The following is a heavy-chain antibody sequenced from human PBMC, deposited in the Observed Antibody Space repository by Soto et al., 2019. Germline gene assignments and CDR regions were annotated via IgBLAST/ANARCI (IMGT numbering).Heavy chain of an antibody. CDR3: ACGYYDSSGYRDFDY. D-gene: IGHD3-22*01. CDR1: GYTFTNFG. V-gene: IGHV1-18*01. J-gene: IGHJ4*02. Sequence: ASVKVSCKASGYTFTNFGVTWVRRAPGQGLEWMGWISAYTDTPNYAQKLQGRVTMTTDTSTSTAYMELRSLRSDDTAVYYCACGYYDSSGYRDFDYWGQGTLVTVSS. CDR2: ISAYTDTP.